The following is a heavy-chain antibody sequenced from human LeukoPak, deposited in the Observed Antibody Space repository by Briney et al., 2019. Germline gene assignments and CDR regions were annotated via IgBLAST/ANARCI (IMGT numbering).Heavy chain of an antibody. Sequence: ASVKVSCKASGYTFTGYYMHWVRQAPGQGLEWMGWINPNSGGTNYAQKFQGWVTMTRDTSISTAYMELSRLRSDDTAVYYYARYDSNYANFDYWGQGTLVTVSS. D-gene: IGHD4-11*01. J-gene: IGHJ4*02. CDR1: GYTFTGYY. CDR3: ARYDSNYANFDY. CDR2: INPNSGGT. V-gene: IGHV1-2*04.